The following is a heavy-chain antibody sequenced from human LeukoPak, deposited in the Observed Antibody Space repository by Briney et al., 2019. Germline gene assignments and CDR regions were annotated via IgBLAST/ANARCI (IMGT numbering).Heavy chain of an antibody. Sequence: GASVKVSCKASGYTFTSYYMHWVRQAPGQGLEWMGIINPSGGSTSYAQKFQGRVTMTRDTSISTAYMELSRLRSDDTAMYYCARDGYYYDSSGYNYGFDYWGQGTLVSVSS. D-gene: IGHD3-22*01. J-gene: IGHJ4*02. V-gene: IGHV1-46*01. CDR3: ARDGYYYDSSGYNYGFDY. CDR1: GYTFTSYY. CDR2: INPSGGST.